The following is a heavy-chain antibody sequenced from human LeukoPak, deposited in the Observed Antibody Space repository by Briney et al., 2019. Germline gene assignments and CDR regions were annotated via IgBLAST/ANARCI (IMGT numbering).Heavy chain of an antibody. CDR3: TTESYDR. J-gene: IGHJ4*02. V-gene: IGHV3-15*01. Sequence: GGSLRLSCAASGFTFSNAWMSWVRQAPGKGLEWVGRILSKSEGGTADYSSPVNGRFTISRDDSKNTLYLQMDSLKTEDTAIYYCTTESYDRWGQGTLVTVSS. CDR2: ILSKSEGGTA. D-gene: IGHD3-22*01. CDR1: GFTFSNAW.